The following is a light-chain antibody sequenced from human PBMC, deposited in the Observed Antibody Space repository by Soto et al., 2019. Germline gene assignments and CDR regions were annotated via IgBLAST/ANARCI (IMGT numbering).Light chain of an antibody. Sequence: EIVLTQSPGTLSLSPGERATLSCRASQSISSSSVAWYQQKPGQAPRLLIYGASSRATGTPDRISGSGSGTDFTLTISRLEPEDFAVYHCQHYGISPRGFTFGPGTKVDIK. V-gene: IGKV3-20*01. CDR1: QSISSSS. CDR3: QHYGISPRGFT. J-gene: IGKJ3*01. CDR2: GAS.